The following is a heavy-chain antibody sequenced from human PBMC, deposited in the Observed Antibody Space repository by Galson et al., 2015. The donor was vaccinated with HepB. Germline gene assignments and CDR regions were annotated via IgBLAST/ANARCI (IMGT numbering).Heavy chain of an antibody. CDR3: AKDWWGSGWLFDY. D-gene: IGHD6-19*01. CDR1: GFTFSSYA. Sequence: SLRLSCAASGFTFSSYAMSWVRQAPGKGLEWVSAISGSGGSTYYADSVKGRFTISRDNSKNTLYLQMNSLRAEDTAVYYCAKDWWGSGWLFDYWGQGTLVTVSS. CDR2: ISGSGGST. J-gene: IGHJ4*02. V-gene: IGHV3-23*01.